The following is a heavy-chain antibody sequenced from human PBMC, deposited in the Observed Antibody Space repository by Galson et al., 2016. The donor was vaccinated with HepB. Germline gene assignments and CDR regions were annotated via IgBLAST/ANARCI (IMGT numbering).Heavy chain of an antibody. D-gene: IGHD3-10*01. CDR1: GFTFSRYW. V-gene: IGHV3-7*01. CDR2: IKHDASEK. CDR3: AGDSGYMYFDP. Sequence: SLRLSCAASGFTFSRYWMAWVRQAPGKGLEWVANIKHDASEKNYVDSVKGRFTISRDNAKNSLYLQINSLRAEDTAVYYCAGDSGYMYFDPWGQGTLATVSS. J-gene: IGHJ5*02.